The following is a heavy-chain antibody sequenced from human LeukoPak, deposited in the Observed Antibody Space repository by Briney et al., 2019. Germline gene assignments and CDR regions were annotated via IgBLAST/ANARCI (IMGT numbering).Heavy chain of an antibody. CDR2: VSNDGSTK. CDR3: AKDEGNTALFTHYFDY. D-gene: IGHD5-18*01. V-gene: IGHV3-30*18. J-gene: IGHJ4*02. Sequence: PGGSLRLSCAASGFTISNNYMTWVRQAPGKGLEWVAIVSNDGSTKYYADSVKGRFTISRDNSKNTLYLQMDSLRAEDSAVYYCAKDEGNTALFTHYFDYWGQGTLVAVSS. CDR1: GFTISNNY.